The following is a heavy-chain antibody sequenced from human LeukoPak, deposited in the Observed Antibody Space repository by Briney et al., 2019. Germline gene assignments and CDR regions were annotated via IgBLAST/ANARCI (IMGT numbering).Heavy chain of an antibody. CDR2: IYTSGST. Sequence: PSQTLSLTCTVSGGSISSGSYYWSWIRQPAGKGLEWIGRIYTSGSTNYNPSLKSRVTMSVDTSKNQFSLKLSSVTAADTAVYYCARVYSGSSGDAFDIWGQGTMVTVSS. CDR3: ARVYSGSSGDAFDI. CDR1: GGSISSGSYY. D-gene: IGHD6-6*01. V-gene: IGHV4-61*02. J-gene: IGHJ3*02.